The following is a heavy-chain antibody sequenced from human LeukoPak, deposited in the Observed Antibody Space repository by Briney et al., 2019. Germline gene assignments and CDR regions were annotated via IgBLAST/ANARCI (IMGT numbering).Heavy chain of an antibody. CDR3: ARGAGSPGRYIYMDV. CDR2: IIPIFGTA. J-gene: IGHJ6*03. V-gene: IGHV1-69*13. CDR1: GGTFNTYT. Sequence: ASVKVSCKASGGTFNTYTISWVRQAPGQGLEWMGGIIPIFGTANYAQKFQGRVTITADESTSTAYLEVSSLRSEDTALYYCARGAGSPGRYIYMDVWGKGTTVTVSS. D-gene: IGHD5-24*01.